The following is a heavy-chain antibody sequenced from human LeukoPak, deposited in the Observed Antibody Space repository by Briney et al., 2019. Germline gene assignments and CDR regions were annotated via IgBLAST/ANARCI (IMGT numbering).Heavy chain of an antibody. Sequence: GGSLRLSCVASGFTVSSKYMSWVRQAPGKGLEWVSVIYSGGSTYYGESVKGRFTISRDNSKNTVYLQMNALRAEDSAVYYCARGTVWRLGSYGLDVWGQGTTVTVSS. V-gene: IGHV3-53*01. CDR3: ARGTVWRLGSYGLDV. CDR1: GFTVSSKY. J-gene: IGHJ6*02. D-gene: IGHD3-16*01. CDR2: IYSGGST.